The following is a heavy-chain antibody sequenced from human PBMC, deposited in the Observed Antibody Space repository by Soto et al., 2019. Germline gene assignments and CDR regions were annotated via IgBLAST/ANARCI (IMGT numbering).Heavy chain of an antibody. CDR2: INHSGST. J-gene: IGHJ4*02. D-gene: IGHD5-18*01. CDR3: ARGDTAMAGRYFDY. V-gene: IGHV4-34*01. Sequence: QVQLQQWGAGLLKPSETLSLTSAVYGGSFSGYYWSWIRQPPGKGLEWIGEINHSGSTNYNPSLKSRVTISVDTSKNQFSLKLSSVTAADTAVYYCARGDTAMAGRYFDYWGQGTLVTVSS. CDR1: GGSFSGYY.